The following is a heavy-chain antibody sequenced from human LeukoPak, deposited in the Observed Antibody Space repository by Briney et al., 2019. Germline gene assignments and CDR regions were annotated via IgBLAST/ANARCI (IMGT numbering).Heavy chain of an antibody. Sequence: GASVKVSCKASGYTFTGYYMHWVRQAPGQGLEWMGWINPNSGGTNYAQKFQGRVTMTRDTSISTAYMELSRLRSDDTAVYYPAIDGLAGDFGVVIVYWAQGDLVTVSS. CDR2: INPNSGGT. D-gene: IGHD3-3*01. CDR1: GYTFTGYY. V-gene: IGHV1-2*02. CDR3: AIDGLAGDFGVVIVY. J-gene: IGHJ4*02.